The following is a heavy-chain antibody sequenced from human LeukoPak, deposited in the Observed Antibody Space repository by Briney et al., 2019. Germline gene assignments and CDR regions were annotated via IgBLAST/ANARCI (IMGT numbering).Heavy chain of an antibody. CDR2: IYYSGST. CDR3: ARDSGGYEGDYFDY. D-gene: IGHD5-12*01. J-gene: IGHJ4*02. V-gene: IGHV4-59*01. Sequence: SETLSLTCTVSGGSISSYYWSWIRQPPGKGLEWIGYIYYSGSTNYNPSLKSRVTISVDTSKNQFSLKLSSVTAADTAVYYCARDSGGYEGDYFDYWGQGTLVTVSS. CDR1: GGSISSYY.